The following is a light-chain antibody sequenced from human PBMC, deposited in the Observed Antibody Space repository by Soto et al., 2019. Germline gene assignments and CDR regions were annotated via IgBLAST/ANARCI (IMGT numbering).Light chain of an antibody. CDR1: QSVSSSD. CDR3: HMYGASPPT. V-gene: IGKV3-20*01. Sequence: EVVLTQSPGTLSLSPGERATLSCRASQSVSSSDLAWYQQKTGQAPRILISGESGRATGIPDRLSASGSGTDLTLTISRLEPEDSAVFYCHMYGASPPTFGQGTKVDIK. CDR2: GES. J-gene: IGKJ1*01.